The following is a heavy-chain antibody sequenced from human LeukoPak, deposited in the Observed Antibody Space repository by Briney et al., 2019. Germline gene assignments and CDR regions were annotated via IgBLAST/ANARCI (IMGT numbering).Heavy chain of an antibody. CDR3: ARENSGSYREFDY. D-gene: IGHD1-26*01. CDR2: IYTSGST. CDR1: SGSLSSYY. Sequence: SQTLSLTCTVSSGSLSSYYWRWVRQPAGKALEWSGRIYTSGSTNYHTSLTGQVSMYVDTSKNQFSLKLSSVAAADTAVFYCARENSGSYREFDYWGQGTLVTVSS. V-gene: IGHV4-4*07. J-gene: IGHJ4*02.